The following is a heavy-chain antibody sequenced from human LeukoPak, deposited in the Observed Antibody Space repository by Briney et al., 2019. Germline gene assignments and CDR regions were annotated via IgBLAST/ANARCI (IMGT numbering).Heavy chain of an antibody. D-gene: IGHD5-12*01. CDR2: ISNGFINI. V-gene: IGHV3-11*01. Sequence: PGGSLRLSCAASGFTFSDSYMSWIRQAPGKGLEWISYISNGFINIYYADSVKGRFTISTDNAKNSLYLQMNSLRAEDTAVYYCARGSADYSWYMDVWGKGTTVTVSS. CDR1: GFTFSDSY. J-gene: IGHJ6*04. CDR3: ARGSADYSWYMDV.